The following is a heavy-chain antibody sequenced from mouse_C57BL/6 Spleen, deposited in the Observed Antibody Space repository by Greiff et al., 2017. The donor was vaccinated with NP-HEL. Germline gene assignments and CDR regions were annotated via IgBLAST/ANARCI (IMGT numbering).Heavy chain of an antibody. V-gene: IGHV6-3*01. Sequence: EVKLQESGGGLVQPGGSMKLSCVASGFTFSNYWMNWVRQSPEKGLEWVAQIRLKSDNYATHYAESVKGRFTISRDDSKSSVYLQMNNLRAEDTGIYYCTGGGGLRPFDYWGQGTTLTVSS. D-gene: IGHD2-4*01. J-gene: IGHJ2*01. CDR2: IRLKSDNYAT. CDR3: TGGGGLRPFDY. CDR1: GFTFSNYW.